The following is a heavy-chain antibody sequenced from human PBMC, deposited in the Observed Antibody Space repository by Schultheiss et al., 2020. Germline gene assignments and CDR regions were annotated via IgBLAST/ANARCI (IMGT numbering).Heavy chain of an antibody. Sequence: SETLSLTCAVSGGSINSDGYSWSWIRQPPGKALEWIGFVYHSGSTYYNPSLKSRVTMSVDRSKNQFSLKLSSVTAADTAVYYCARRGDYFSFDYWGQGTLVTVSS. CDR2: VYHSGST. D-gene: IGHD4-17*01. CDR3: ARRGDYFSFDY. V-gene: IGHV4-30-2*01. CDR1: GGSINSDGYS. J-gene: IGHJ4*02.